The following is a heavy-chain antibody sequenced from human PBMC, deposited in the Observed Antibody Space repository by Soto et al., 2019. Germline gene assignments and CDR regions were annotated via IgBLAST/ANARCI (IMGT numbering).Heavy chain of an antibody. V-gene: IGHV4-39*01. J-gene: IGHJ3*02. D-gene: IGHD3-3*01. CDR2: IYYSGST. Sequence: SETLSLTCTVSGGSISSSSYYWGWIRQPPGKGLEWIGSIYYSGSTYYNPSLKSRVAISVDTSKNQFSLKLSSVTAADTAVYYCARLPTEHDFWSAADAFDIWGQGTMVTVSS. CDR1: GGSISSSSYY. CDR3: ARLPTEHDFWSAADAFDI.